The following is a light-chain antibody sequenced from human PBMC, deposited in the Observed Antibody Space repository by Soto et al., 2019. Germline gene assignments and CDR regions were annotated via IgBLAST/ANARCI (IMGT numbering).Light chain of an antibody. CDR1: QSVGTS. J-gene: IGKJ1*01. V-gene: IGKV3-20*01. Sequence: EIVLTQSPVTLSLSPGERGTLSCRASQSVGTSLAWYQQKPGQAPRLLIYGASNRATGIPDRFSGSGSGTDFTLTISKLEPEDFAVYHCQQYGGSPRTFGQGTKVDLK. CDR2: GAS. CDR3: QQYGGSPRT.